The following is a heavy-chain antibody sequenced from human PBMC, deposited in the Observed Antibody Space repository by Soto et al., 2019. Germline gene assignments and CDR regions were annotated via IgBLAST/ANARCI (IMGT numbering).Heavy chain of an antibody. CDR2: INPSGDRA. CDR3: VRDNIQNYGTPAARSRFHP. D-gene: IGHD4-17*01. V-gene: IGHV1-46*01. CDR1: GFSFSDNV. J-gene: IGHJ1*01. Sequence: AAVKVSCKASGFSFSDNVMHWGRQAPGQGLEWMGIINPSGDRADYAQKFQGRVTITRDTSTSTVYMDLSSLRYEDTAVYYCVRDNIQNYGTPAARSRFHPWGQGSPVPVSS.